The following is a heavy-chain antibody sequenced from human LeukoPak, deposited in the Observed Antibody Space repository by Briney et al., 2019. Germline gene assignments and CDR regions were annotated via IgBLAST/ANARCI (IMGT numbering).Heavy chain of an antibody. CDR3: ATAKGYYYAVFDY. D-gene: IGHD3-10*01. CDR2: FDPEDGET. CDR1: GYTLTELS. J-gene: IGHJ4*02. V-gene: IGHV1-24*01. Sequence: SVKVSCKVSGYTLTELSMHWVRQAPGKGLEWMGGFDPEDGETVYAQKFQGRVTMTEDTSTDTAYMELSSLRSEDTAVYYCATAKGYYYAVFDYWGQGTLVTVSS.